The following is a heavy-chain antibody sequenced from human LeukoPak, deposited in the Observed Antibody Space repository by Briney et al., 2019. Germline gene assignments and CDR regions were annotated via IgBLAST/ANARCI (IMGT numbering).Heavy chain of an antibody. V-gene: IGHV4-38-2*02. CDR2: IYHSGST. CDR3: ARDYYDSSGAFDY. D-gene: IGHD3-22*01. J-gene: IGHJ4*02. CDR1: GYSISSGYY. Sequence: PSETLSLTCTVSGYSISSGYYWGWIRQPPGKGLEWIGSIYHSGSTYYNPSLKSRVTISVDTSKNQFSLKLSSVTAADTAVYYCARDYYDSSGAFDYWGQGSLVTVSS.